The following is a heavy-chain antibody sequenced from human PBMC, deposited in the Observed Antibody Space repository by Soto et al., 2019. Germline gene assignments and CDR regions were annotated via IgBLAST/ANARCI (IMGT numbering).Heavy chain of an antibody. CDR3: ARDTSIAPLAY. CDR1: GFTLSGYW. Sequence: HPGGSLRLSCAASGFTLSGYWMSCVRQAPEKGLEWGANIKQDGSEKYYVDSVKGRFTISRDDAKNSPYLQMNSLRAEATALYFSARDTSIAPLAYWGQGTLVSDSS. J-gene: IGHJ4*02. V-gene: IGHV3-7*01. CDR2: IKQDGSEK. D-gene: IGHD6-6*01.